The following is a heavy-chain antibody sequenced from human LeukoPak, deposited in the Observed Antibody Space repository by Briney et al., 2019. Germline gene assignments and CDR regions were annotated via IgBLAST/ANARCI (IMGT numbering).Heavy chain of an antibody. V-gene: IGHV4-34*01. J-gene: IGHJ5*02. CDR1: GGSFSGYY. CDR2: INHSGST. CDR3: ARGLIDNWFDP. D-gene: IGHD3-16*01. Sequence: SETLSLTCAVYGGSFSGYYWSWIRQPPGKGLEWIGEINHSGSTNYNPSLKSRVTISVDRSKNQFSLKLSSVTAADTAVYYCARGLIDNWFDPWGQGTLVTVSS.